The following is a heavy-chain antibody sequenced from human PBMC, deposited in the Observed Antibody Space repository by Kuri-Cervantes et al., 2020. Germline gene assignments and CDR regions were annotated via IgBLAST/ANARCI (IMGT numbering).Heavy chain of an antibody. CDR2: ISSSGSTI. J-gene: IGHJ3*02. Sequence: GESLKISCAASGFTFSDYYMSWIRQAPGKGLEWVSYISSSGSTIYYADSVKGRFTISRDNAKNSLYLQMNSLRAEDTAVYYCARDPVSSGPTLDAFDIWGQGTMVTVSS. CDR1: GFTFSDYY. D-gene: IGHD6-19*01. CDR3: ARDPVSSGPTLDAFDI. V-gene: IGHV3-11*01.